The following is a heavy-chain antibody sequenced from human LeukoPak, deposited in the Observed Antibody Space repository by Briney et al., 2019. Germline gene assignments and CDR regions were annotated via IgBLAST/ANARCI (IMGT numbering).Heavy chain of an antibody. V-gene: IGHV4-59*01. CDR3: ARGRYFDWPPAPYFDY. J-gene: IGHJ4*02. CDR2: IYYSGST. Sequence: PSETLSLTCTVSGGSISSYYWSWIRQPPGKGLEWIGYIYYSGSTNYNPSLKSRATISVGTSKNQFSLKLSSVTAADTAVYYCARGRYFDWPPAPYFDYWGQGTLVTVSS. CDR1: GGSISSYY. D-gene: IGHD3-9*01.